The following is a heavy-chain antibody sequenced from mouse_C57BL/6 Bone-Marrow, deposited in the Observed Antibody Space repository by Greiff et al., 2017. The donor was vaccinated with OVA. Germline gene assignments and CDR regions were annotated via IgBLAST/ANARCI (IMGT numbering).Heavy chain of an antibody. D-gene: IGHD2-2*01. CDR2: IYPSDSET. Sequence: VQLQQPGAELVKPGASVKMSCKASGYTFTSYWMDWVKQRPGQGLEWIGNIYPSDSETHYNQKFKDKATLTVDKSSSTAYMQLSSLTSEDSAVYYCARSRDLYGYDGFDYWGQGTTLTVSS. V-gene: IGHV1-61*01. CDR1: GYTFTSYW. CDR3: ARSRDLYGYDGFDY. J-gene: IGHJ2*01.